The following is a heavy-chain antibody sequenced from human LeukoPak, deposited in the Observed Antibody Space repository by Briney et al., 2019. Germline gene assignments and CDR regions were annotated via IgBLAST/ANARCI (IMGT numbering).Heavy chain of an antibody. V-gene: IGHV3-30-3*01. D-gene: IGHD6-19*01. Sequence: GGSLRLSCAASGFTFSSYAMHWVRQAPGKGLEWVAVISYDGSNKYYADSVKGRFTISRDNSKNTLYLQMNSLRAEDTAVYYCARDLSIASSYSSGWYIRYWGQGTLVTVSS. CDR2: ISYDGSNK. J-gene: IGHJ4*02. CDR1: GFTFSSYA. CDR3: ARDLSIASSYSSGWYIRY.